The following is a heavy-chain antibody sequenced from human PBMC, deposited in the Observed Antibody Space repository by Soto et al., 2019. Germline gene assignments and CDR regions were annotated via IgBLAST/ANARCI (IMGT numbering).Heavy chain of an antibody. CDR3: AKATFSGLLDY. CDR1: GFTFSSYG. Sequence: QVQLVESGGGVVQPGRSLRLSCAASGFTFSSYGMHWVRQAPGKGLEWVAVISYDGSNKYYADSVKGRFTISRDNSKNTLYLQMNSLRAEDTVVYYCAKATFSGLLDYWGQGTLVTVSS. V-gene: IGHV3-30*18. CDR2: ISYDGSNK. D-gene: IGHD5-12*01. J-gene: IGHJ4*02.